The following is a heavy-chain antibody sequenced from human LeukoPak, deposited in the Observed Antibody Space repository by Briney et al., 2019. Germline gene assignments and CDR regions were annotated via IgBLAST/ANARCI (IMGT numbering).Heavy chain of an antibody. CDR2: VNESGGT. CDR1: IDSFSNYH. D-gene: IGHD1-26*01. V-gene: IGHV4-34*01. CDR3: ARGQGATVPQVGKNWFDP. J-gene: IGHJ5*02. Sequence: SETLSLTCAVYIDSFSNYHWNWIRQTPAKGLEWIGEVNESGGTNISPSLRSRVILSVDTSKNQFSLKLISVTVADTAVYYCARGQGATVPQVGKNWFDPWGPGTRVTVSS.